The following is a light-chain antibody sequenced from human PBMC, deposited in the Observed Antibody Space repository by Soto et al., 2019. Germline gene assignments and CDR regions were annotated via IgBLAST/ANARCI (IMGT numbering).Light chain of an antibody. Sequence: QSALTQPPSASGSPGQSVTISCTGTSRAVGGYNYVSWYQQYPGRAPKLMIYEVTKRPSGVPDRFSGSKSGNTASLTVSGLQAEDEADYYCSSYAASNNFYFVFGGGTKVTVL. CDR3: SSYAASNNFYFV. V-gene: IGLV2-8*01. CDR2: EVT. J-gene: IGLJ3*02. CDR1: SRAVGGYNY.